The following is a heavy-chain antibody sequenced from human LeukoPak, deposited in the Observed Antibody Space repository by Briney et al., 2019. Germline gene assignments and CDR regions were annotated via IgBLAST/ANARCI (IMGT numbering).Heavy chain of an antibody. Sequence: NPSETLSLTCAVYGGSFSGYYWSWIRQPPGKGLEWIGEINHSGSTNYNPSLKSRVTISVDTSKNQFSLKLSSVTAADTAVYYCARVVGAVDAFDIWGQGTMVTVSS. CDR2: INHSGST. J-gene: IGHJ3*02. V-gene: IGHV4-34*01. CDR1: GGSFSGYY. D-gene: IGHD1-26*01. CDR3: ARVVGAVDAFDI.